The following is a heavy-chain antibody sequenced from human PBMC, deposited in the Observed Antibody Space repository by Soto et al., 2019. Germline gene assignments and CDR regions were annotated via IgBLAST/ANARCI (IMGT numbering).Heavy chain of an antibody. V-gene: IGHV4-4*07. Sequence: QVQLQESGPGLVKPSETLSLTCTVSGGSISSYYWSWIRQPAGKGLEWIGRIYTSGSTNYNTSLKNRVTMSVDTSNNQSPLKLSSVTAADTAVYYCARSRVRGRGGMDVWCQGTTVTGSS. CDR2: IYTSGST. CDR3: ARSRVRGRGGMDV. J-gene: IGHJ6*02. D-gene: IGHD3-10*01. CDR1: GGSISSYY.